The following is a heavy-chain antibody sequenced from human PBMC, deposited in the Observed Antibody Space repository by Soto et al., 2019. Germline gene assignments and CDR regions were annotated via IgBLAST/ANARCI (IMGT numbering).Heavy chain of an antibody. V-gene: IGHV1-2*04. J-gene: IGHJ6*02. D-gene: IGHD5-12*01. CDR3: ARDGSGYDQGYYYGMDV. CDR2: INPNSGGT. CDR1: GYTFTGYY. Sequence: ASVEVSCKASGYTFTGYYIHWVRQAPGQGLEWMGWINPNSGGTNYAQKFQGWVTMTRDTSISTAYMELSRLRSDDTAVYYCARDGSGYDQGYYYGMDVWGQGTTVTVSS.